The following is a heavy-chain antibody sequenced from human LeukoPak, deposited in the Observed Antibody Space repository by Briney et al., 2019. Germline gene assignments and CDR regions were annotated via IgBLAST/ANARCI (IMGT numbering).Heavy chain of an antibody. J-gene: IGHJ4*02. V-gene: IGHV3-30*04. Sequence: PGGSLRLSCAASGFAFSGYAMHWVRQAPGKGLEWVAVISYDGSNKKYADSVKGRFTISRDNSENTLYVQMNTLRAEDTAVYYCARDTGGVGDDYNFVYWGQGTLVTVSS. CDR2: ISYDGSNK. D-gene: IGHD5-24*01. CDR3: ARDTGGVGDDYNFVY. CDR1: GFAFSGYA.